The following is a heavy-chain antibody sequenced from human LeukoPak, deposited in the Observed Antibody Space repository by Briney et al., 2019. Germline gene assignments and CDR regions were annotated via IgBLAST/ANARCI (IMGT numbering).Heavy chain of an antibody. CDR3: AREVEEVGATYYFDY. CDR2: IYTSGST. CDR1: GGSISSGSYY. Sequence: SETLSLTCTVSGGSISSGSYYWSSIRQPAGKGLEWIGRIYTSGSTNYNPSLKSRVTISVDTSKNQFSLKLSSVTAADTAVYYCAREVEEVGATYYFDYWGQGTLVTVSS. D-gene: IGHD1-26*01. V-gene: IGHV4-61*02. J-gene: IGHJ4*02.